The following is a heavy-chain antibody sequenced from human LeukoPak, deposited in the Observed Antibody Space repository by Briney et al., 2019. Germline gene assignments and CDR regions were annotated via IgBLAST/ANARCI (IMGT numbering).Heavy chain of an antibody. CDR2: IYYSGST. V-gene: IGHV4-61*08. D-gene: IGHD6-13*01. CDR3: ARFLAAAGIRWFDP. CDR1: GAYFSSSGCY. J-gene: IGHJ5*02. Sequence: SETLSLTCTVSGAYFSSSGCYWGWFRQPPGKGLEWIGYIYYSGSTNYNPSLKSRVSISVDTSKNQSSLKLSSVTAADTAVYFCARFLAAAGIRWFDPWGQGTLVTVSS.